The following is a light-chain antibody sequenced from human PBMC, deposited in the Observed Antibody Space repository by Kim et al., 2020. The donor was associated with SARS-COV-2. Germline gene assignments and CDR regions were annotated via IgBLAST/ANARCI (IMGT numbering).Light chain of an antibody. Sequence: DIHMTQSPSSLSASVGDRVTITCQASLDIRNYLNWYQQKPGKAPKLLIYDASDLEAGVPSRFSGSGAGSHFTFTITSLQPEDVATYYCQQYGNLPHTFGQGTKLEIK. J-gene: IGKJ2*01. CDR2: DAS. CDR1: LDIRNY. CDR3: QQYGNLPHT. V-gene: IGKV1-33*01.